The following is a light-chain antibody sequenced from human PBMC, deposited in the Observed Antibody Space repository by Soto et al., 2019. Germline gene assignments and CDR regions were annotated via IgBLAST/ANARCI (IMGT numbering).Light chain of an antibody. J-gene: IGKJ5*01. V-gene: IGKV3-11*01. CDR2: DAS. Sequence: EIVLTQSPATLCLSPGERATLSCRASQSVSSYLAWYQQKPGQAPRLLIYDASNRATGIPVRFSGSGSGTDFTLTISSLEPEDLVLYYCQQRSNWPPTFGQGTRLEIK. CDR3: QQRSNWPPT. CDR1: QSVSSY.